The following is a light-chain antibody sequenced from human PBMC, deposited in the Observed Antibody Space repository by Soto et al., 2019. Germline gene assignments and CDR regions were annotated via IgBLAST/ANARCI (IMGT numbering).Light chain of an antibody. Sequence: EIVLTQSPATLSLSPGERATLSCRASQSVVTYLGWYQQKPGQAPRLLIYDASNRATGIPPRFSGSGSATDFTLTISSLEPEDFAVYYCQQRSKGPFTFGGGTKVEIK. CDR1: QSVVTY. CDR2: DAS. J-gene: IGKJ4*01. CDR3: QQRSKGPFT. V-gene: IGKV3-11*01.